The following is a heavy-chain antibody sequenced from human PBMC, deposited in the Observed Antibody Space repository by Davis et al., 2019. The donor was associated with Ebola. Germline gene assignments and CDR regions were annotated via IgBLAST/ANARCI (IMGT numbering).Heavy chain of an antibody. Sequence: LRLSCTVSGGSISSGSYYWSWIRQPAGKGLEWIGHIYTSGSTNYNPSLKGRVTISVDTSKNQFSLKLSSVTAADTAVYYCARDPAMVSYYYYYGMDVWGQGTTVTVSS. J-gene: IGHJ6*02. V-gene: IGHV4-61*09. CDR2: IYTSGST. D-gene: IGHD5-18*01. CDR3: ARDPAMVSYYYYYGMDV. CDR1: GGSISSGSYY.